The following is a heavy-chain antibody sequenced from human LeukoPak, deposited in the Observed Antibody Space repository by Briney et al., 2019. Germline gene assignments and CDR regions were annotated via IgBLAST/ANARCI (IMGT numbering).Heavy chain of an antibody. D-gene: IGHD2-15*01. CDR1: GYTFTSYY. Sequence: AASVTVSCTASGYTFTSYYMHWVRQAPGQGLEWMGIINPSGGSTSYAQKFQGRVTMTRDMYTSTVYMELSSLRSEDTAVYYCARMAYCSGGSCSIYYYYMDVWGKGTTVTVSS. CDR2: INPSGGST. V-gene: IGHV1-46*01. CDR3: ARMAYCSGGSCSIYYYYMDV. J-gene: IGHJ6*03.